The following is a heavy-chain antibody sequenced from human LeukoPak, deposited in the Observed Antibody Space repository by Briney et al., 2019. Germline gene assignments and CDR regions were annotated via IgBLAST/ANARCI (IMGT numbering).Heavy chain of an antibody. CDR2: IYYRGST. CDR1: GGSISSDY. D-gene: IGHD3-22*01. CDR3: ARLSGYSSGHYYSDY. J-gene: IGHJ4*02. Sequence: SETLSLTCTVSGGSISSDYWSWIRQPPGEGLEWIGYIYYRGSTNYNPSLKSRVTISVDTSKDQFSLKLSSVTAADTAVYYCARLSGYSSGHYYSDYWGQGTLVTVSS. V-gene: IGHV4-59*01.